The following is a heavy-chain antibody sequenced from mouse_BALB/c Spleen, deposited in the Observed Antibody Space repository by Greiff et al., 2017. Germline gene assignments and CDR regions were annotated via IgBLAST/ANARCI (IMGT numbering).Heavy chain of an antibody. CDR1: GFAFSSYD. CDR2: VSSGGSYT. V-gene: IGHV5-9*02. CDR3: ARTEVLDY. J-gene: IGHJ2*01. Sequence: EVKLVESGGGLVKPGGSLKLSCAASGFAFSSYDMSWVRQTPEKRLEWVATVSSGGSYTYYPDSVKGRFTISRDNAKNTLYLQMSSLRSEDTAMYYCARTEVLDYWGQGTTLTVSS.